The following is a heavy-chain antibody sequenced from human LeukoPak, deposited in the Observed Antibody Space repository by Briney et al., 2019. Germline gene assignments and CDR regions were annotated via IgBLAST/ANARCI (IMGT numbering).Heavy chain of an antibody. V-gene: IGHV3-30-3*01. CDR3: ARDGRFGELLDY. Sequence: GGSLRLSCAASGFTFSSYAMHWVRQAPGKGLEWVAVISYDGSNKYYADSVKGRFTISRDNSKNTLYLQMYSLRAEDTAVYYCARDGRFGELLDYWGQGTLVTVSS. J-gene: IGHJ4*02. CDR2: ISYDGSNK. D-gene: IGHD3-10*01. CDR1: GFTFSSYA.